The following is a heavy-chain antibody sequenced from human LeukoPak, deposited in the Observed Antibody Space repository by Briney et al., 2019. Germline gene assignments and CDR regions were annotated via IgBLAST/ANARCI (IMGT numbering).Heavy chain of an antibody. D-gene: IGHD1-26*01. CDR2: IKQDGSEK. V-gene: IGHV3-7*01. J-gene: IGHJ4*02. CDR3: ARDPWELLFDY. Sequence: PGGSLRLSCAASGFTFSSYWMSWVRQAPGKGLEWVANIKQDGSEKYYVDSVKGRFTISRDNAKNSLYLQMNSLRAEDTAVYYWARDPWELLFDYWGQGTLVTVSS. CDR1: GFTFSSYW.